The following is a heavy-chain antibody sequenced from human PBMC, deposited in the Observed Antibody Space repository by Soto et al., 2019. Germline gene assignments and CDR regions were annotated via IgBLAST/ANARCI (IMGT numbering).Heavy chain of an antibody. J-gene: IGHJ4*02. CDR2: INGDNGNI. D-gene: IGHD4-17*01. CDR1: GYIFTNYG. CDR3: ARDYGYGGIFDY. Sequence: QVHLVQSGTEVKKPGASVKVSCKASGYIFTNYGFGWARQAHGQGLELMESINGDNGNINYAQKLQGRITMTTDTSTTTAYMELRSLTSDDTAVYSCARDYGYGGIFDYWGQGTQVTVSS. V-gene: IGHV1-18*01.